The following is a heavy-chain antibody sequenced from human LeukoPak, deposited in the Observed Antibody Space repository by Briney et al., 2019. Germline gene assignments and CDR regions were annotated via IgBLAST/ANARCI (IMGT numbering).Heavy chain of an antibody. CDR3: AVYIAGGGGRGY. CDR1: GDSTSSDH. D-gene: IGHD1-26*01. CDR2: ISYRGSM. Sequence: SETLSLTCTVSGDSTSSDHWSWVRQPPGKGLDWIGHISYRGSMKYNPSLESRVSISLDTSNNQFSLKLTTLTAADTAVYYCAVYIAGGGGRGYWGQGTLVTVSS. J-gene: IGHJ4*02. V-gene: IGHV4-59*01.